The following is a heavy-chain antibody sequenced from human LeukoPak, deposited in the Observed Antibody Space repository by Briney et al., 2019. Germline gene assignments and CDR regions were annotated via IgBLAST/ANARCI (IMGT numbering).Heavy chain of an antibody. D-gene: IGHD3-16*02. J-gene: IGHJ4*02. CDR1: GFTFSSYA. V-gene: IGHV3-23*01. Sequence: PGGSLRLSCAASGFTFSSYAMSWVRQAPGKGLEWVSVISGSGGSTYYADSVKGRFTISRDNSKNTLYLQMNSLRAEDTAVYYCAKAGGGFTFGGVIVNFDYWGQGTLVTVSS. CDR2: ISGSGGST. CDR3: AKAGGGFTFGGVIVNFDY.